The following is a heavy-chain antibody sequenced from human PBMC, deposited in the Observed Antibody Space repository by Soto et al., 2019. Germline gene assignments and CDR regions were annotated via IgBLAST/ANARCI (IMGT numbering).Heavy chain of an antibody. J-gene: IGHJ5*02. V-gene: IGHV4-4*07. D-gene: IGHD3-3*01. CDR3: ARGQRFSDWFDP. CDR2: IYSSGST. CDR1: GGTISGYY. Sequence: SEPLSLTCTVTGGTISGYYWTWIRQPAGGGLEWIGRIYSSGSTNYNPSLKSRVTISLDTSMNHFSLRLSSVTAADTAVYYCARGQRFSDWFDPWGQGTLVTVSS.